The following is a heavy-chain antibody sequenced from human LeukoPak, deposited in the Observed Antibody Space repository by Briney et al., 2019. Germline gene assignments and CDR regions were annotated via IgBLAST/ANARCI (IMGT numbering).Heavy chain of an antibody. V-gene: IGHV3-23*01. Sequence: GGSLRLSCTVSGFTFNSEAMGWVRQLPGGGLEWVSTISPAGGTTYYAESMKGRFTISRDNSKSTLYLQMNNLGVEDTAVYYCTKVRSGSSNWALRVFDYWGQGALVTVSS. CDR2: ISPAGGTT. CDR3: TKVRSGSSNWALRVFDY. D-gene: IGHD6-13*01. J-gene: IGHJ4*02. CDR1: GFTFNSEA.